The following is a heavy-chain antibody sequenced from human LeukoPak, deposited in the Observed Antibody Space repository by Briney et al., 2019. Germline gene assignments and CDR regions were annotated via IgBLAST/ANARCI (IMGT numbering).Heavy chain of an antibody. CDR3: ARFSRITWGDWGDAFDI. J-gene: IGHJ3*02. D-gene: IGHD2-21*02. V-gene: IGHV4-34*01. CDR2: IDDGGNT. Sequence: PSETLSLTCSVYGVSFSDYFWSWLRQSPGKGLEWIGEIDDGGNTNYNPSLISRVIVSMEKSKKQFSLVMRSVTAADTAVYYCARFSRITWGDWGDAFDIWGQGTTVIVSS. CDR1: GVSFSDYF.